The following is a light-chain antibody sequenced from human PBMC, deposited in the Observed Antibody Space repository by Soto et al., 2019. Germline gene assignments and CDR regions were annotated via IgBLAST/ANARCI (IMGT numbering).Light chain of an antibody. CDR3: QQSKSFPLT. V-gene: IGKV1-12*01. CDR1: QDINSR. Sequence: DIQMTQSPSSVSASVGDRVTITCRASQDINSRLTWYQQKPGKAPKVLIYIASRLQPGVPSRFSGRGSGTDFSLTISNLQPEDFATYFCQQSKSFPLTFGGGTKVDIK. J-gene: IGKJ4*01. CDR2: IAS.